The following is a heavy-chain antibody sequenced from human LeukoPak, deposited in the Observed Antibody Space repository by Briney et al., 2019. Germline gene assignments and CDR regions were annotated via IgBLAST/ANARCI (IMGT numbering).Heavy chain of an antibody. V-gene: IGHV3-74*01. CDR3: ARGGDSSNWYPGYFDY. J-gene: IGHJ4*02. CDR2: IKSDGSST. Sequence: GGSLRLSCAASGFTFSNYWMHWVRQAPGKGPVWVSRIKSDGSSTRFADSVQGRFTISRDNGKNTLYLQMNSLRADDTAVYYCARGGDSSNWYPGYFDYWGQGALVTVSS. D-gene: IGHD6-13*01. CDR1: GFTFSNYW.